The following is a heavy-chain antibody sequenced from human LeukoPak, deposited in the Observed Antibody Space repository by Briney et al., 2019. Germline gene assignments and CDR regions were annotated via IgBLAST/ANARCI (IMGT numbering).Heavy chain of an antibody. CDR2: MNPNSGNT. CDR3: AREYYDILTGRIYYYYGMDV. V-gene: IGHV1-8*01. Sequence: ASVTVSCTASGYTFTSYDINWVRQAPGQGLEWMGWMNPNSGNTGYAQKFQGRVTMTRNTSISTAYMELSSLRSEDTAVYYCAREYYDILTGRIYYYYGMDVWGQGTTVTVSS. D-gene: IGHD3-9*01. J-gene: IGHJ6*02. CDR1: GYTFTSYD.